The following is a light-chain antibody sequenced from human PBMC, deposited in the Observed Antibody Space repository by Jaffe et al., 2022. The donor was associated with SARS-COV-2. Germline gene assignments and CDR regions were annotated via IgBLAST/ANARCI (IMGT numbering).Light chain of an antibody. Sequence: IVLSQSPGTLSVSPGGRATLSCRASQSVSNNFLAWYQQKSGQAPRLLVYGVSNRATDIPDRFSGNGSGTEFTLTISGVEPEDYFAVYHCQQYSVSPITFGQGTRLDIK. V-gene: IGKV3-20*01. CDR2: GVS. CDR1: QSVSNNF. J-gene: IGKJ5*01. CDR3: QQYSVSPIT.